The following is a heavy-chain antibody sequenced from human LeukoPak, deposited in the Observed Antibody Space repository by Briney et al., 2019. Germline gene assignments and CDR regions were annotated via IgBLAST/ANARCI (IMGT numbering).Heavy chain of an antibody. V-gene: IGHV2-5*02. CDR2: IYWDGDK. J-gene: IGHJ4*02. CDR3: AHRRYDILTGYSAFDY. Sequence: ESGPTLVNPTQTLTLTCTFSGFSLSTSGVGVGWIRQPPGKALEWLALIYWDGDKRYSPSLKSRLTITKDTSKNQVVLTMTNMDPVDTATYYCAHRRYDILTGYSAFDYWGQGTLVTVSS. CDR1: GFSLSTSGVG. D-gene: IGHD3-9*01.